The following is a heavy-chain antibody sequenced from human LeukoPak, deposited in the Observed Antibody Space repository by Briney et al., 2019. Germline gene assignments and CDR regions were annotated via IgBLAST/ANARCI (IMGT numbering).Heavy chain of an antibody. J-gene: IGHJ4*02. V-gene: IGHV3-23*01. CDR1: GFXFSSYA. Sequence: GGSLRLSCAASGFXFSSYAMSWVRQAPGKGLEWVSTISGGGGSTYYAGSVKGRFTISRDNSKNTLSLQMNTLRAEDTAVYYCNYYGSGTPLYFDYWGQGTLVTVSS. CDR3: NYYGSGTPLYFDY. CDR2: ISGGGGST. D-gene: IGHD3-10*01.